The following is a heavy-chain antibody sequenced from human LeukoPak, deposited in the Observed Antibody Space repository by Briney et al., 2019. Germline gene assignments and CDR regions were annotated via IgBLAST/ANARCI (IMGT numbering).Heavy chain of an antibody. CDR1: GISINNKY. D-gene: IGHD4-11*01. Sequence: SETLSLTCSVSGISINNKYWSWIRQSPGKGLEWIGYVFYDGSTKYNPSFESRVTMSVDTSKNQFSLNMKSVTATDTAICYCARYSRTNDYMLDYWGRGTLVTVSS. CDR2: VFYDGST. J-gene: IGHJ4*02. V-gene: IGHV4-59*01. CDR3: ARYSRTNDYMLDY.